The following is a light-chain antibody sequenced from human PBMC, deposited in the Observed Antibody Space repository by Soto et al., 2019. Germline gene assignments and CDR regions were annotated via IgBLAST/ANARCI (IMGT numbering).Light chain of an antibody. CDR1: SSNIGSNY. J-gene: IGLJ2*01. CDR2: RNN. V-gene: IGLV1-47*01. Sequence: QSVLTQPPSASGTPGQRVTISCSGSSSNIGSNYVYWYQQLPGTAPKLLIYRNNQRPSGVPDRFSGSKSGTSASLAISGLRSEDEADYYCAAWDDSLSGVVFAEGPRSPS. CDR3: AAWDDSLSGVV.